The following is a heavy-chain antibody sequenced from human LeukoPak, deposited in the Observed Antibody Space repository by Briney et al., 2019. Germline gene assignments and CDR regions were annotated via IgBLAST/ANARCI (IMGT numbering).Heavy chain of an antibody. Sequence: PGRSLRLSCAASGFTFNNYAMHWVRQAPGKGLEWVAVISYDGSNKYYADSVKGRFTISRDNSKNTLYLQMDSLRAEDTAVYYCARGSSAWAYNWFDPWGQGTLVTISS. CDR1: GFTFNNYA. V-gene: IGHV3-30*04. J-gene: IGHJ5*02. D-gene: IGHD6-19*01. CDR3: ARGSSAWAYNWFDP. CDR2: ISYDGSNK.